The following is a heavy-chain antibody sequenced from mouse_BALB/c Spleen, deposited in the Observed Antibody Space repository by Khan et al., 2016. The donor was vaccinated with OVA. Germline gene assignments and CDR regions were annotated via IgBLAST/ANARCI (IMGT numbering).Heavy chain of an antibody. CDR2: ISSTGTYT. D-gene: IGHD2-10*01. CDR1: GFAFNSYD. J-gene: IGHJ3*01. V-gene: IGHV5-9*02. Sequence: EVELVESGGGLVKPGGSLKLSCEVSGFAFNSYDMSWVRQPPEKRLEWVATISSTGTYTYYPDSVKGRFTISRDTARNTLYLQMSSLRSEDTDLYSCTRPAYYGNPWFTYWGQGTLVTVSA. CDR3: TRPAYYGNPWFTY.